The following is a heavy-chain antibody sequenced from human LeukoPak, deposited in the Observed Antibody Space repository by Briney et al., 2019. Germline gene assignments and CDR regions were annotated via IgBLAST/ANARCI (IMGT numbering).Heavy chain of an antibody. CDR3: AKGLPLFYYEGSGPIDY. CDR2: IWYDGSNK. V-gene: IGHV3-33*03. CDR1: GFTFNSYG. D-gene: IGHD3-22*01. Sequence: GGSLRLSCAASGFTFNSYGMHWVRQAPGKGLEWVAGIWYDGSNKYYADSVKGRVTISRDNSKKTLYLQTDSRRAEDTAVYYCAKGLPLFYYEGSGPIDYWGRGTLVSVSS. J-gene: IGHJ4*02.